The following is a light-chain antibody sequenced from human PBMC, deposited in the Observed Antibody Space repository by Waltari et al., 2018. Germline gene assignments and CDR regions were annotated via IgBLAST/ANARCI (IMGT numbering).Light chain of an antibody. CDR3: YSTDSSGNHRV. CDR2: EDT. Sequence: SYELTQPPSVSVSPGQTARITCSGDDLPQKYAYLQQQKPGQAPVVGIYEDTKRPSGIPERFSGSSSGTMATFTISGAQVEDEADYYCYSTDSSGNHRVFGRGTKLTVL. CDR1: DLPQKY. J-gene: IGLJ3*02. V-gene: IGLV3-10*01.